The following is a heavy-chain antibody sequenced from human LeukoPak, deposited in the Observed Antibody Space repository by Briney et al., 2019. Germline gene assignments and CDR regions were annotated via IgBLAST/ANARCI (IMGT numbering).Heavy chain of an antibody. CDR3: ARGIWEEVAGLYYFDY. J-gene: IGHJ4*02. V-gene: IGHV4-59*11. Sequence: SEPLSLTCTVSGGSISSLYRSWIRQPPGKGLEWIGYMYYSGTTNYHPALRRRVTMSVDTSKNQFSLDLRSVTAADTAVYYCARGIWEEVAGLYYFDYWGQGTLVTVSS. CDR2: MYYSGTT. D-gene: IGHD6-19*01. CDR1: GGSISSLY.